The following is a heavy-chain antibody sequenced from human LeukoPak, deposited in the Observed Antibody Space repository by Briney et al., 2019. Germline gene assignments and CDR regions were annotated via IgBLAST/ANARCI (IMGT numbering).Heavy chain of an antibody. D-gene: IGHD3-10*01. J-gene: IGHJ4*02. Sequence: PSETLSLTCTVSGGSVSSGSYYWSWIRQPPGKGLEWIAYIYYSGSTNYNPSLKSRVSILLDTSKNQFSLKLSSVTAADTAVYYCARASSGSYLVDWGQGTLVTVSS. CDR1: GGSVSSGSYY. CDR2: IYYSGST. CDR3: ARASSGSYLVD. V-gene: IGHV4-61*01.